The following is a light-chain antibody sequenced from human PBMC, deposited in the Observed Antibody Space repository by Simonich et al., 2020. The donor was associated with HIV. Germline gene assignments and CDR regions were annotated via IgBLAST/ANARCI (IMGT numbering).Light chain of an antibody. CDR3: MQSIQLPRT. Sequence: EIVMTQTPLSLSVTPGQPASISCKFSRSLLYSDGKTYLYWYLQKPGQSPQPLIYEIFNRFSGVPDRFSGSGSGTDFTLKISRVEAEDVGVYYCMQSIQLPRTFGQGTKVEIK. CDR1: RSLLYSDGKTY. CDR2: EIF. V-gene: IGKV2D-29*02. J-gene: IGKJ1*01.